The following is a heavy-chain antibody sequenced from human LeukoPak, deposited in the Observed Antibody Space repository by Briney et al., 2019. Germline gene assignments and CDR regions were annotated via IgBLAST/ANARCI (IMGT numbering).Heavy chain of an antibody. V-gene: IGHV3-23*01. Sequence: GGSLRLSCVASGCTFSNYAMNWVRQAPGKGLEWVSAISGSGGSTYYADSVKGRFTISRDNSKNTLYLQMNSLRAEDTAVYYCATTRYSSSRDYWGQGTLVTVSS. J-gene: IGHJ4*02. CDR1: GCTFSNYA. D-gene: IGHD6-6*01. CDR3: ATTRYSSSRDY. CDR2: ISGSGGST.